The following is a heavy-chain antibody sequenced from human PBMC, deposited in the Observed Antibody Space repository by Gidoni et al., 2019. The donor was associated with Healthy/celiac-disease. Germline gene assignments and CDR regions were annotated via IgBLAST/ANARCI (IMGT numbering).Heavy chain of an antibody. D-gene: IGHD6-19*01. CDR1: GGSISSGSYY. CDR3: ARVSPVAGTVKGAKVVYFDY. V-gene: IGHV4-61*02. Sequence: QVQLQESGPGLVKPSQTLSLTCTVSGGSISSGSYYWSWIRQPAGKGLEWIGRIYTSGSTNYNPSLKSRVTISVDTSKNQFSLKLSSVTAADTAVYYCARVSPVAGTVKGAKVVYFDYWGQGTLVTVSS. CDR2: IYTSGST. J-gene: IGHJ4*02.